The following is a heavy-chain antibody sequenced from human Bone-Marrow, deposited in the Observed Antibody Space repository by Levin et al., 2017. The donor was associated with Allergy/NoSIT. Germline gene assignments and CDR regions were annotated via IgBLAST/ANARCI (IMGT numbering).Heavy chain of an antibody. CDR3: ARDPGTYRELFYYYYYYMDG. D-gene: IGHD3-10*01. Sequence: GGSLRLSCAASGFTFSSYGMHWVRQAPGKGLEWVAVIWYDGSNKYYADSVKGRFTISRDNSKNTLYLQMNSLRAEDTAVYYCARDPGTYRELFYYYYYYMDGWGKGTTVTVSS. V-gene: IGHV3-33*01. CDR1: GFTFSSYG. CDR2: IWYDGSNK. J-gene: IGHJ6*03.